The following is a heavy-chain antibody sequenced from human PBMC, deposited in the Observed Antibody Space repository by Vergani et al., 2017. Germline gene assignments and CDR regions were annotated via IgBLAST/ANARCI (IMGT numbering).Heavy chain of an antibody. CDR2: INHSGST. D-gene: IGHD3-3*01. J-gene: IGHJ4*02. V-gene: IGHV4-34*01. CDR1: GGSFSGYY. Sequence: QVQLPQWGAGLLKPSETLSLTCAVYGGSFSGYYWSWIRQPPGKGLEWIGEINHSGSTNYNPSLKSRVTISVDTSKNQFSLNLSSVTAADTAVYYCARYRRKATIFDLWANEESFDYWGQGTLVTVSS. CDR3: ARYRRKATIFDLWANEESFDY.